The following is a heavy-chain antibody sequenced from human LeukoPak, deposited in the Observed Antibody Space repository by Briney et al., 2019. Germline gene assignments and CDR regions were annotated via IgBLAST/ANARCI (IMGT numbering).Heavy chain of an antibody. J-gene: IGHJ4*02. Sequence: KPSETLSLTCAVYGGSFSGYYWSWIRQPPGKGLEWIGEISHSGSTNYNPSLKSRVTISVDTSKNQFSLKLSSVTAADTAVYYCARIVGALAYYFDYWGQGTLVTVSS. CDR1: GGSFSGYY. V-gene: IGHV4-34*01. CDR2: ISHSGST. CDR3: ARIVGALAYYFDY. D-gene: IGHD1-26*01.